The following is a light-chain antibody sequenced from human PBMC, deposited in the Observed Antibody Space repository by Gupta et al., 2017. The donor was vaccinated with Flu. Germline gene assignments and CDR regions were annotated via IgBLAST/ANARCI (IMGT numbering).Light chain of an antibody. CDR1: ISDSGDYDY. V-gene: IGLV2-14*03. CDR2: GDR. CDR3: SSYNCYSTV. J-gene: IGLJ2*01. Sequence: SITTSGTGTISDSGDYDYVSWHQHHPGNAPYLIMFGDRRRASGVCARCSCSTTAATASLSIAGLQAEDDDDYYCSSYNCYSTVFGEGTKLTVL.